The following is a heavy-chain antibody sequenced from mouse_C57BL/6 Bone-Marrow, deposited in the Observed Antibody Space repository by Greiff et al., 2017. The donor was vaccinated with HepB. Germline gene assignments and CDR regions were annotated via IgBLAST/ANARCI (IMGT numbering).Heavy chain of an antibody. J-gene: IGHJ2*01. CDR2: IYPGNSDT. V-gene: IGHV1-5*01. D-gene: IGHD4-1*01. Sequence: EVQLQQSGTVLARPGASVKMSCKTSGYTFTSYWLHWVKQRPGQGLEWIGAIYPGNSDTSYNQKFKGMAKLTAVLSASTAYMELSSLTNEDSAVYYCTRQKTGTLDYWGQGTTLTVSS. CDR1: GYTFTSYW. CDR3: TRQKTGTLDY.